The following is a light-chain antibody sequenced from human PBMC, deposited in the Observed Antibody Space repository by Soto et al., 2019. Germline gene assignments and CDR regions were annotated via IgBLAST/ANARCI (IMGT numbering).Light chain of an antibody. V-gene: IGKV1-27*01. Sequence: FQMTQSPSTLSASVGDRVTITCRASQSISSWLAWYQQKPGKVPKLLIYAASTLQSGVPSRFSGSGSGTDFTLTISSLQPEDVATYYCQKYNSALITFGQGTRLEIK. CDR3: QKYNSALIT. CDR1: QSISSW. J-gene: IGKJ5*01. CDR2: AAS.